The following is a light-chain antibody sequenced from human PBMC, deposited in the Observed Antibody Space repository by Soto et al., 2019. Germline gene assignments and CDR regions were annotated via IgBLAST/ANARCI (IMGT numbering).Light chain of an antibody. V-gene: IGLV2-23*01. CDR2: EGS. CDR3: CAYVSSNTLL. Sequence: QSALTQPASVSGSPGQSITISCTGTSSDVGGYDLVSWYQQHPGKAPKLIIYEGSKRPSGISNRFSGSKSGNTASLMIYGLQGDDEGDYYCCAYVSSNTLLFGGGTKVTVL. CDR1: SSDVGGYDL. J-gene: IGLJ3*02.